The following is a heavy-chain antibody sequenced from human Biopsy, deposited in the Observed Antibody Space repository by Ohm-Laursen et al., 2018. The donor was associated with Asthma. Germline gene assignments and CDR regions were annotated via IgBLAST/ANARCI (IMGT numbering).Heavy chain of an antibody. J-gene: IGHJ2*01. CDR1: GDAMSTSGSY. V-gene: IGHV4-39*02. D-gene: IGHD6-6*01. CDR2: IYYSGRT. Sequence: GTLSLTCTVSGDAMSTSGSYWGWIRQSPGKGLEWIGSIYYSGRTYYNPSLESRVTISADTSKNHFSLKMTSVTAADTAVYYCARAVSSSSYWYFDLWGRGDLVTVSS. CDR3: ARAVSSSSYWYFDL.